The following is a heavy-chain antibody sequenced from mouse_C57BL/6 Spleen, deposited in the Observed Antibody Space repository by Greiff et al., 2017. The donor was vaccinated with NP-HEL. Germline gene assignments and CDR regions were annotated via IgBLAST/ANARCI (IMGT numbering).Heavy chain of an antibody. V-gene: IGHV1-69*01. D-gene: IGHD2-3*01. CDR3: ARRGIYDGYSYWCFDV. CDR1: GYTFTSYW. CDR2: IDPSDSYT. Sequence: QVQLQQPGAELVMPGASVKLSCKASGYTFTSYWMHWVKQRPGQGLEWIGEIDPSDSYTNYNQKFKGKSTLTVDKPSSTAYMQLSSLTSEDSAVYFCARRGIYDGYSYWCFDVWGTGTTVTVSS. J-gene: IGHJ1*03.